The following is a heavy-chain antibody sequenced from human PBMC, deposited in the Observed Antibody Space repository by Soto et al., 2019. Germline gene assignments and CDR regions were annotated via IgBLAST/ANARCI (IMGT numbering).Heavy chain of an antibody. CDR1: GYTLTELS. CDR2: FDPEDGET. V-gene: IGHV1-24*01. Sequence: ASVKVSCKVSGYTLTELSMHWVRQAPGKGLEWMGGFDPEDGETIYAQKFQGRVTMTEDTSTDTAYMELSSLRSEDTAVYYCATDYITIFGVVIIQTDYWGQGTLVTVSS. J-gene: IGHJ4*02. D-gene: IGHD3-3*01. CDR3: ATDYITIFGVVIIQTDY.